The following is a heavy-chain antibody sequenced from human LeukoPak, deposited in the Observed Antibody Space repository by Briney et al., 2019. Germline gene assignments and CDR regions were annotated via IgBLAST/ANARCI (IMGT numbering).Heavy chain of an antibody. Sequence: PGGSLRLSCAASGFTFSSYAMSWVRQAPGKGLEWVSAISGSGGSTYYADSVKGRFTISRDNSKNTLYLQMNSLRAEDTAVYYCAKVALDYYGSGSYFHGMDVWGQGTTVTVSS. CDR2: ISGSGGST. J-gene: IGHJ6*02. CDR3: AKVALDYYGSGSYFHGMDV. CDR1: GFTFSSYA. D-gene: IGHD3-10*01. V-gene: IGHV3-23*01.